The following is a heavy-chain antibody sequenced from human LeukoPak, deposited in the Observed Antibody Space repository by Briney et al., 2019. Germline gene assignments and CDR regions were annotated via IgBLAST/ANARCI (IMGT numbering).Heavy chain of an antibody. CDR3: AKSEIAVAEPIDY. V-gene: IGHV3-30*18. D-gene: IGHD6-19*01. CDR1: GFTFSSYG. Sequence: GGSLRLSCAASGFTFSSYGMHWVRQAPGKGPEWVAVISYDGSNKYYADSVKGRFTISRDNSKNTLYLQMNSLRAEDTAVYYCAKSEIAVAEPIDYWGQGTLVTVSS. J-gene: IGHJ4*02. CDR2: ISYDGSNK.